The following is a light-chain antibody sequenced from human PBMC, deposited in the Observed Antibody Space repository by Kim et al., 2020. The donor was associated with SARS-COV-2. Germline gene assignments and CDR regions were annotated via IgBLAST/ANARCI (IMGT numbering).Light chain of an antibody. V-gene: IGLV3-1*01. J-gene: IGLJ3*02. CDR3: RAWDSSTSWV. Sequence: SYELTQPPSVSVSPGQTASITCPGDKLGDKYARWYQQKPGQSPVLVIYQDSKRPSGIPERFSGANSGNTATLTISGTQAMDEADYYCRAWDSSTSWVFGGGTQLTVL. CDR1: KLGDKY. CDR2: QDS.